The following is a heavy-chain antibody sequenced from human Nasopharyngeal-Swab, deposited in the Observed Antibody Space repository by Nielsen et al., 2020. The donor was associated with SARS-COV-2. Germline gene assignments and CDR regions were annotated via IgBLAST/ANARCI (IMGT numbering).Heavy chain of an antibody. CDR3: ATSTAVAGTNWYFDL. V-gene: IGHV1-24*01. D-gene: IGHD6-19*01. Sequence: ASVKVSCKVSGYTLTELSMHWVRQAPGKGLEWMGGFDPEDGETIYAQKFQGRVTMSEDTSTDTAYMELSSLRSEDTAVYYCATSTAVAGTNWYFDLWGRGTLVTVSS. CDR2: FDPEDGET. J-gene: IGHJ2*01. CDR1: GYTLTELS.